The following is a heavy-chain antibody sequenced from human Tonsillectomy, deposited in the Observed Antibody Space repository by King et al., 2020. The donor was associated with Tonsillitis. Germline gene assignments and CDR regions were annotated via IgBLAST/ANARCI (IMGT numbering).Heavy chain of an antibody. J-gene: IGHJ4*02. CDR1: GFSFRSYS. Sequence: QLVQSGGGLVKPGGSLRLSCAASGFSFRSYSMNWVRQAPGKGLEWVSSVSSSSGHIYYADSVKGRFTISRDNGKNSLYLQMNSLRAEDTAVYYCQVXRELAYWGQGTLVTVSS. V-gene: IGHV3-21*01. CDR2: VSSSSGHI. CDR3: QVXRELAY. D-gene: IGHD1-26*01.